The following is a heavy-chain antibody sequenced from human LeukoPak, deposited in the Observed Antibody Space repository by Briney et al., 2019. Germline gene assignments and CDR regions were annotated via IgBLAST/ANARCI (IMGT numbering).Heavy chain of an antibody. Sequence: ASVKVSCKASGGTFSSYAISWVRQAPGQGLEWMGGIIPIFGTANYAQKFQGRVTITTDESTSTAYLELSSLRSEDTAVYYCARAPSGAFDIWGQGTMVTVSS. V-gene: IGHV1-69*05. D-gene: IGHD3-10*01. CDR3: ARAPSGAFDI. CDR2: IIPIFGTA. CDR1: GGTFSSYA. J-gene: IGHJ3*02.